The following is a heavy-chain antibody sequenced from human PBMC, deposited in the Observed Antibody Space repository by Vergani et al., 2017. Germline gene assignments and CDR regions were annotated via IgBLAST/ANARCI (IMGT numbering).Heavy chain of an antibody. CDR3: ARGDYGILTGYRY. CDR2: INPSGGHT. D-gene: IGHD3-9*01. V-gene: IGHV1-46*03. CDR1: GYTFSNYY. J-gene: IGHJ4*02. Sequence: QVQVVQSGAEVKKSGASVKVSCKTSGYTFSNYYMHWVRQATGQGLEWMGIINPSGGHTNYAQKFQGRVTMTRDTSTSTVYMELSSLRSEDTAIYYCARGDYGILTGYRYWGQRTLVTVSA.